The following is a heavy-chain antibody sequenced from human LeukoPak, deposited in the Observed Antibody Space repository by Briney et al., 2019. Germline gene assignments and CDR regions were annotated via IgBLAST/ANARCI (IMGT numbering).Heavy chain of an antibody. CDR1: GFTFRNYG. Sequence: GGSLRLSCAASGFTFRNYGMHWVRQAPGKGLEWVAFIRYDGSNKYYADSVKGRFTISKDNSKNTLYLQMNSLRAEDTAVYYCAKDMIFAVPAFFDYWGQGTLVTVSS. CDR2: IRYDGSNK. J-gene: IGHJ4*02. CDR3: AKDMIFAVPAFFDY. D-gene: IGHD2-2*01. V-gene: IGHV3-30*02.